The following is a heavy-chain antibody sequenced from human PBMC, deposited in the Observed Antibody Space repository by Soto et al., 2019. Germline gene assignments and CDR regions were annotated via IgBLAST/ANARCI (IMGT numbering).Heavy chain of an antibody. D-gene: IGHD3-10*01. CDR2: ITESGGDT. J-gene: IGHJ5*02. Sequence: EVQLLESGGGLVQPGGSLRLSCAASGFTFGNFVMRWVRQTPGKGLEWVSTITESGGDTYYTDSVKGRFTISRDNSKTAVYLEMNDLRLDDTATYYCVSPHSESSNAFDLWGQGTLVTVSS. CDR1: GFTFGNFV. V-gene: IGHV3-23*01. CDR3: VSPHSESSNAFDL.